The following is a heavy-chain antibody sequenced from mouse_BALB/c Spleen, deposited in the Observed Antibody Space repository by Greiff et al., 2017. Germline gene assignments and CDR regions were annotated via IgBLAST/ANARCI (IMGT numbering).Heavy chain of an antibody. CDR3: ARVGTVEYFDV. Sequence: EVQVVESGGGLVKPGGSLKLSCAASGFTFSSYAMSWVRQTPEKRLEWVASISSGGSTYYPDSVKGRFTISRDNARNILYLQMSSLRSEDTAMYYCARVGTVEYFDVWGAGTTVTVSS. D-gene: IGHD1-1*01. CDR2: ISSGGST. V-gene: IGHV5-6-5*01. J-gene: IGHJ1*01. CDR1: GFTFSSYA.